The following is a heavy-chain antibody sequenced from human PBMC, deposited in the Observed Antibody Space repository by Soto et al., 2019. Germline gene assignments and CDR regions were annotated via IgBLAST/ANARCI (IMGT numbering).Heavy chain of an antibody. CDR3: ARLQSWDYYYYYYMDV. Sequence: SETLSLTCTVSGGSISSSSYYWGWIRQPPGKGLEWIGSIYYSGSTYYNPSLKSRVTISVDTSKNQFSLKLSSVTAADTAVYYCARLQSWDYYYYYYMDVWGKGTTVTVSS. D-gene: IGHD6-13*01. V-gene: IGHV4-39*01. CDR2: IYYSGST. J-gene: IGHJ6*03. CDR1: GGSISSSSYY.